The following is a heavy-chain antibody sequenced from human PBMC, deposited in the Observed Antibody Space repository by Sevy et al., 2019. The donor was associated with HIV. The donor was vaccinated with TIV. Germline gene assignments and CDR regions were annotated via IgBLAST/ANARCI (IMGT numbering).Heavy chain of an antibody. V-gene: IGHV3-30*09. CDR3: VIPFSGGGGGY. D-gene: IGHD2-21*01. CDR1: GFPFSTYA. J-gene: IGHJ4*02. Sequence: GSLRPSCAGSGFPFSTYAMPWVRPDPGRGVEWVATISYEGFNKYYRDFVKGRFAISRDNSKNTQYLQMNSLRVEDTAVYYCVIPFSGGGGGYWGQGTLVTVSS. CDR2: ISYEGFNK.